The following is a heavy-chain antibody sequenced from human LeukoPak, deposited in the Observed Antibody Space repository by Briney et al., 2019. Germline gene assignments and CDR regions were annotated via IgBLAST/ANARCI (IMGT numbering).Heavy chain of an antibody. CDR2: INPNSGAT. CDR3: AREVSPWGSSFDY. D-gene: IGHD6-6*01. CDR1: RYTFTGYY. Sequence: ASVKVSCKAFRYTFTGYYMHWVRQAPGQGLEWMGWINPNSGATTYAQKFQDRVTMTRDTSISTAYMDLSRLRSDDTAVYYCAREVSPWGSSFDYWGQGTLVTVSS. J-gene: IGHJ4*02. V-gene: IGHV1-2*02.